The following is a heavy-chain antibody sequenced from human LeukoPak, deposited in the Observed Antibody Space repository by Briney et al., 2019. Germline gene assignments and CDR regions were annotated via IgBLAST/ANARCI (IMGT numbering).Heavy chain of an antibody. CDR1: GFTFNTYA. Sequence: GRSLRLSCVASGFTFNTYAIHWVRQAPGKGLEWVAVISYDGSNKYYADSVKGRFTISRDNSKNTLYLQMNSLRAEDTAVYYCAKDSAVAGLTLDYWGQGTLVTVSS. D-gene: IGHD6-19*01. J-gene: IGHJ4*02. CDR2: ISYDGSNK. CDR3: AKDSAVAGLTLDY. V-gene: IGHV3-30*18.